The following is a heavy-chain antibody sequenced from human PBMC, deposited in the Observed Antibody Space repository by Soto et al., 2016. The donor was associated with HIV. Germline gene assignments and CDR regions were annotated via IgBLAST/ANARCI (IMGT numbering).Heavy chain of an antibody. J-gene: IGHJ4*02. D-gene: IGHD5-18*01. CDR2: IYYSGSI. CDR1: GGSMSSGSYY. Sequence: QVQLQESGPGLVKPSQTLSLTCTVSGGSMSSGSYYWSWIRQHPGQGLEWIGYIYYSGSIYYNPSLKSRITISVDTSKNQFSLKLRSVTAADTAVYYCARVVGNTYGFYYFDYWGQGTLVTVSS. V-gene: IGHV4-31*03. CDR3: ARVVGNTYGFYYFDY.